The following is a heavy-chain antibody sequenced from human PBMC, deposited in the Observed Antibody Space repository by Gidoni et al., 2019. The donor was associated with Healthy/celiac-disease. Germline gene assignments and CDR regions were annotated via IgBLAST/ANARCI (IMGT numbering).Heavy chain of an antibody. Sequence: EVQPFEPGGRFVQPGGSLSLSCSAAGFTFRCHGMSWVRQAPGKGLEWVSAIRGSGGSTYYADSVKGRFTISRDNSKNTLYLQMNSLRAEDTAVYYCAKVGCRGGSCYYYFDYWGQGTLVTVSS. CDR2: IRGSGGST. CDR3: AKVGCRGGSCYYYFDY. D-gene: IGHD2-15*01. J-gene: IGHJ4*02. CDR1: GFTFRCHG. V-gene: IGHV3-23*01.